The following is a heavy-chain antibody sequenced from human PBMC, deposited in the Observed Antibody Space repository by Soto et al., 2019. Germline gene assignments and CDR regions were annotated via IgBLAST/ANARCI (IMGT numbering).Heavy chain of an antibody. Sequence: PSETLSLTCTISGDSISISSYYWAWIRQPPGKGLEWVSAISGSGGSTYYADSVKGRFTISRDASKNTLYLQMNSLTAGDTAVYYCAKDVDTTFSPQDYWGQGTLVTVSS. CDR3: AKDVDTTFSPQDY. J-gene: IGHJ4*02. V-gene: IGHV3-23*01. D-gene: IGHD5-18*01. CDR2: ISGSGGST. CDR1: GDSISISSYY.